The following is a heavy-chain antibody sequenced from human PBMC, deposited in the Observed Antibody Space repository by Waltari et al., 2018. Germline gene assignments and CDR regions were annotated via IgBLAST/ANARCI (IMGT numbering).Heavy chain of an antibody. Sequence: EVQLVESGGGLVQPGGSLRLSCAASGFTFSSYSMNWVRQAPGKGLEWVSYISSSTSTKYYADSVNGRFTISRDNAKNSLYLQMNSLRAEDTAVYYCARGTVTAAGTGFDYWGQGTLVTVSS. CDR1: GFTFSSYS. CDR3: ARGTVTAAGTGFDY. J-gene: IGHJ4*02. V-gene: IGHV3-48*01. CDR2: ISSSTSTK. D-gene: IGHD6-13*01.